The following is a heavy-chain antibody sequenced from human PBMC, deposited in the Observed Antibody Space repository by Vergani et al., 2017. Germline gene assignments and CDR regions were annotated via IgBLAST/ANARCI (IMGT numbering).Heavy chain of an antibody. CDR1: GFTFSSYS. CDR3: ARDPPTYGSSWFDY. CDR2: ISSSSSYI. Sequence: EVQLVESGGGLVKPGGSLRLSCAASGFTFSSYSMNWVRQAPGKGLEWVSSISSSSSYIYYADSVKGRFTISRDNAKNSLYMQMNSLRAEDTAVYYCARDPPTYGSSWFDYWGQGTLVTVSS. V-gene: IGHV3-21*01. D-gene: IGHD6-13*01. J-gene: IGHJ4*02.